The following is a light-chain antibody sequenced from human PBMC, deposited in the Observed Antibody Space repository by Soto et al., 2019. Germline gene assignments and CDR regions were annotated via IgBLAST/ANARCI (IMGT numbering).Light chain of an antibody. Sequence: DIQMTQSPSSLSASVGDRVTITCRASQAIRNDLAWYQQKPGRAPKRLIYGSSSLQSVVPSRFSGRGSGTEFTLTISSLQPEDLATYFCLQHNVFPRTFGQGTKVEIK. J-gene: IGKJ1*01. CDR1: QAIRND. CDR3: LQHNVFPRT. CDR2: GSS. V-gene: IGKV1-17*01.